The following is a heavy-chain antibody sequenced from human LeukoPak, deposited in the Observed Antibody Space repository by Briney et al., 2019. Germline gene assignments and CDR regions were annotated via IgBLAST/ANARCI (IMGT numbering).Heavy chain of an antibody. CDR3: AKSRVVAAAHFDS. J-gene: IGHJ4*02. V-gene: IGHV3-30*04. D-gene: IGHD2-15*01. CDR2: MSSDRTEG. Sequence: PGKSLRLSCAASGFTFSSYALHWVRQAPGRGLEWVAVMSSDRTEGYYADSVKGRFTISRDNSKNTMYLQMNSLTVQDAAVYYCAKSRVVAAAHFDSWGQGTLVAVSP. CDR1: GFTFSSYA.